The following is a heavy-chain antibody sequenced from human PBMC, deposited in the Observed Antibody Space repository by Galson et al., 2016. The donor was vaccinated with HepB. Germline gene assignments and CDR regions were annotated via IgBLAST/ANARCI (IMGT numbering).Heavy chain of an antibody. V-gene: IGHV3-23*01. D-gene: IGHD6-19*01. CDR1: GFTFNTYA. CDR2: ISHTGGST. Sequence: SLRLSCAASGFTFNTYAMSWVRQAPGKGLEWVSTISHTGGSTYYADSVKGRFTISRDNSKNTLNLQMNSLRAEDTAVYYCAKIAVTGTWYFDLWGRGALVSVSS. CDR3: AKIAVTGTWYFDL. J-gene: IGHJ2*01.